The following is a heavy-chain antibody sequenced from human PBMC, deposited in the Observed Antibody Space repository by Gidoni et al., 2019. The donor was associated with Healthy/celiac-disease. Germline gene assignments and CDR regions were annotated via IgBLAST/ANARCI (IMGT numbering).Heavy chain of an antibody. J-gene: IGHJ4*02. V-gene: IGHV3-33*01. D-gene: IGHD3-22*01. CDR2: IWYDGSNK. CDR1: GSTFSSYG. Sequence: QVQLVESGGGVVQPGRSLRLSCAASGSTFSSYGMHWVRQAPGKGLEWVGVIWYDGSNKYYADSVKGRFTISRDNSKNTLYLQMNSLRAEDTAVYYCAREGRDYYDSSGPLLYYFDYWGQGTLVTVSS. CDR3: AREGRDYYDSSGPLLYYFDY.